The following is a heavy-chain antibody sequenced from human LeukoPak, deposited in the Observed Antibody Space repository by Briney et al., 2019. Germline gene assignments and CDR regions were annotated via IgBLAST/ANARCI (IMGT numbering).Heavy chain of an antibody. CDR2: FDPEDGET. CDR3: AAGIFLGMAAPYFFDY. CDR1: GYSLTEFP. Sequence: GASVKVSCKVSGYSLTEFPMHWVRQAPGKGLEWIGRFDPEDGETIYAQKFQGRVTMTEDTSPDTAYMELSSLRSEDTAVYFCAAGIFLGMAAPYFFDYWGQGTLVTVSS. J-gene: IGHJ4*02. V-gene: IGHV1-24*01. D-gene: IGHD2/OR15-2a*01.